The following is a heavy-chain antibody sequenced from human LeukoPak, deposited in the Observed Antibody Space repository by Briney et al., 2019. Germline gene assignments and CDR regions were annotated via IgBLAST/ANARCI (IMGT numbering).Heavy chain of an antibody. J-gene: IGHJ4*02. D-gene: IGHD6-19*01. Sequence: GESLKISCKGSGYSFISYWIGWVRQMPGKGLEWMGIIYPGDSDTRYSPSFQGQVTISADKSISTAYLQWSSLKASDTAMYYCVRAYQTITVAGSFSFYFDYWGQGTLVTVSS. V-gene: IGHV5-51*01. CDR1: GYSFISYW. CDR3: VRAYQTITVAGSFSFYFDY. CDR2: IYPGDSDT.